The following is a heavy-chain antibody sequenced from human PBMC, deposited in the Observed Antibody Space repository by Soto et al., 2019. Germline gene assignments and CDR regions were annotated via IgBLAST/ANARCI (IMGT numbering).Heavy chain of an antibody. Sequence: QVQLVESGGGVVQPGRSLRLSCAASGFTFSSYAMHWAPGNGLEWVAVISYDGSNKYYADSVKGRFTISRDNSKNTLYLQMNSLRAEDTTVYYCARDSIYSSSWYDYWGQVTLVTVSS. CDR1: GFTFSSYA. CDR3: ARDSIYSSSWYDY. J-gene: IGHJ4*02. V-gene: IGHV3-30-3*01. D-gene: IGHD6-13*01. CDR2: ISYDGSNK.